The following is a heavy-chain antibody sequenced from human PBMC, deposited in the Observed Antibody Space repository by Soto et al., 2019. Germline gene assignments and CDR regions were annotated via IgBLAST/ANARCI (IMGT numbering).Heavy chain of an antibody. J-gene: IGHJ4*02. CDR1: GFSLSTSGLG. V-gene: IGHV2-5*01. CDR2: IYLNDDK. Sequence: QITLKESGPTLVRPTQTLTLTCTFSGFSLSTSGLGVGWIRHPPGKALEWLALIYLNDDKRYSPSLKARLTITKDTSKNQVVLTMTNMDPVDTATYYCAHRPSGWYLFDYWGQGTLVTVSS. CDR3: AHRPSGWYLFDY. D-gene: IGHD6-19*01.